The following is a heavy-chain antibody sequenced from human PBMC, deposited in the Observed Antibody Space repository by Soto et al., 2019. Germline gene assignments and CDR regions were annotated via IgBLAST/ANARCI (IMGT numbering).Heavy chain of an antibody. V-gene: IGHV3-21*01. CDR2: ISSSSSYI. J-gene: IGHJ6*03. Sequence: GGSLRTSCAASGFTFSSYSMNWVRQAPGKGLEWVSSISSSSSYIYYADSVKGRFTISRDNAKNSLYLQMNSLRAEDTAVYYCARDGSITIFGVVPKSYYYMDVWGKGTTVTVSS. CDR1: GFTFSSYS. D-gene: IGHD3-3*01. CDR3: ARDGSITIFGVVPKSYYYMDV.